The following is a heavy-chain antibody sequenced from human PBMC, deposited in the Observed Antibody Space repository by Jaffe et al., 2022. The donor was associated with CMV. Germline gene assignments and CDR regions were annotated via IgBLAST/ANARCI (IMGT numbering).Heavy chain of an antibody. CDR1: GFTFSSYE. Sequence: EVQLVESGGGLVQPGGSLRLSCAASGFTFSSYEMNWVRQAPGKGLEWVSYISSSGSTIYYADSVKGRFTISRDNAKNSLYLQMNSLRAEDTAVYYCARGLLGGIGYYMDVWGKGTTVTVSS. CDR3: ARGLLGGIGYYMDV. CDR2: ISSSGSTI. J-gene: IGHJ6*03. V-gene: IGHV3-48*03. D-gene: IGHD3-16*01.